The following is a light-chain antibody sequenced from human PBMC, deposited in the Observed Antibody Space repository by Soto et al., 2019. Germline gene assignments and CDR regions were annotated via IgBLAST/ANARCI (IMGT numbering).Light chain of an antibody. J-gene: IGKJ5*01. CDR1: QNVRNY. V-gene: IGKV3-11*01. Sequence: EIVLTQSPATLSLSPGERATLSCRASQNVRNYLGWYQQKPGKAPRLLIHEASSRTTDIPDRFSGSGSGTDFSLTINSLEPEDSAVYYCHQRTNWPTSTFGQGTRLEIK. CDR3: HQRTNWPTST. CDR2: EAS.